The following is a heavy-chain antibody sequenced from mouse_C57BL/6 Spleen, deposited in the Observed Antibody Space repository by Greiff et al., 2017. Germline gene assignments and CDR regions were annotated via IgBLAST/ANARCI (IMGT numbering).Heavy chain of an antibody. V-gene: IGHV1-5*01. Sequence: VQLKQSGTVLARPGASVKMSCKTSGYTFTSYWMHWVKQRPGQGLEWIGAIYPGNSDTSYNQKFKGKAKLTAVTSASTAYMELSSLTNEDSAVYYCTADYYGSYYYAMDYWGQGTSVTVSS. CDR1: GYTFTSYW. J-gene: IGHJ4*01. CDR2: IYPGNSDT. CDR3: TADYYGSYYYAMDY. D-gene: IGHD1-1*01.